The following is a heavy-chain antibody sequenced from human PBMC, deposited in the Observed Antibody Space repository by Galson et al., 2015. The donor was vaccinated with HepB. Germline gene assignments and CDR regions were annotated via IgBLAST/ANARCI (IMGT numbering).Heavy chain of an antibody. D-gene: IGHD2-2*01. V-gene: IGHV4-34*01. J-gene: IGHJ4*02. CDR2: TTPYGRT. Sequence: SETLSLTCAVYGGSFSGYFWSWIRQSPGKGLEWIGETTPYGRTNYNPSLKSRVTISVDTSKNQISLKLRSVTAADTAVYYCARVVDIKFQLLSVPYYFDYWGQGTLVTVSS. CDR1: GGSFSGYF. CDR3: ARVVDIKFQLLSVPYYFDY.